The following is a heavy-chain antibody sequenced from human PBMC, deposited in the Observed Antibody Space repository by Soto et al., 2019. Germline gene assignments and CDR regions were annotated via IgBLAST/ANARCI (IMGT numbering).Heavy chain of an antibody. CDR2: ISYDGSNK. Sequence: GGSLRLSCTASGFTFGDYAMGWFRQAPGKGLEWVAVISYDGSNKYYADSVKGRFTISRDNSKNTLYLQMNSLRAEDTAVYYCAKDPGPGFGELSRFDPWGQGTLVTVSS. D-gene: IGHD3-10*01. J-gene: IGHJ5*02. CDR1: GFTFGDYA. V-gene: IGHV3-30*04. CDR3: AKDPGPGFGELSRFDP.